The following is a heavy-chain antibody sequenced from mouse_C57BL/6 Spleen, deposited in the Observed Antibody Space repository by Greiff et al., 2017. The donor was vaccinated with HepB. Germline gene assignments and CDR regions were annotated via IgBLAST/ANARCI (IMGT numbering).Heavy chain of an antibody. CDR1: GYAFSSSW. J-gene: IGHJ3*01. CDR2: IYPGDGDT. D-gene: IGHD3-2*02. Sequence: QVQLQQSGPELVKPGASVKISCKASGYAFSSSWMNWVKQRPGKGLEWIGRIYPGDGDTNYNGKFKGKATLTADKSSSTAYMQLSSLTSEDSAVYFCAKTAQATMFAYWGQGTLVTVAA. V-gene: IGHV1-82*01. CDR3: AKTAQATMFAY.